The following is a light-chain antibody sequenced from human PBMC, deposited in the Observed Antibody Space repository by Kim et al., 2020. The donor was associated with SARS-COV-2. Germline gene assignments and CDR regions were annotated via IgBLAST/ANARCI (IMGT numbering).Light chain of an antibody. J-gene: IGKJ4*01. CDR3: QQRDSWPPAVT. CDR1: QSVSSTY. V-gene: IGKV3D-20*02. Sequence: GEGAILSCRASQSVSSTYFAWYQQKPGQAPRLLIYGPSSRATGIPDRFSGSGSGTDFTLTISGLEPEDFSTYYCQQRDSWPPAVTFGGGTKVDIK. CDR2: GPS.